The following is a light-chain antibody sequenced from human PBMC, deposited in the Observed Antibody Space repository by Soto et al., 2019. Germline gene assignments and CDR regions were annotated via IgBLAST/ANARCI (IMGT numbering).Light chain of an antibody. CDR1: QDISNY. V-gene: IGKV1-33*01. CDR3: QQYGNLPLT. J-gene: IGKJ4*02. CDR2: DAS. Sequence: DIQMTQSPSSLSASVGDRVTITCQASQDISNYLNWYQQKPGKAPKLLIYDASNLETGVPSRFSDSASGTDFTFPISSLQPEEIAKYYCQQYGNLPLTFGGGTKMEIK.